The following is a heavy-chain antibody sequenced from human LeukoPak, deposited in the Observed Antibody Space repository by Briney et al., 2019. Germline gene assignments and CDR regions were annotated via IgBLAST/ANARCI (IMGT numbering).Heavy chain of an antibody. CDR1: GGSFSGYY. V-gene: IGHV4-34*01. CDR3: ARALYYGSGSNYYYYYMDV. Sequence: PSETLSLTCADYGGSFSGYYWSWIRQPPGKGLEWIGEINHSGSTNYNPSLKSRVTISVDTSKNQFSLKLSSVTAADTAVYYCARALYYGSGSNYYYYYMDVWGKGTTVTVSS. J-gene: IGHJ6*03. CDR2: INHSGST. D-gene: IGHD3-10*01.